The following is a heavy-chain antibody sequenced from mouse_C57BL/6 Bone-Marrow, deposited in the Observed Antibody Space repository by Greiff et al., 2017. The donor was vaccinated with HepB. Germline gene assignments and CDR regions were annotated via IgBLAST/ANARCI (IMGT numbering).Heavy chain of an antibody. CDR2: INPNYGTT. Sequence: VQLQQSGPELVKPGASVKISCKASGYSFTDYYMNWVKQSNGKSLEWIGVINPNYGTTSYNQKFKGKATLTVDQSSSTAYMQLNSLTTEDSAVYYCARGIYYGSSPAWFAYWGQGTLVTVSA. CDR1: GYSFTDYY. CDR3: ARGIYYGSSPAWFAY. V-gene: IGHV1-39*01. D-gene: IGHD1-1*01. J-gene: IGHJ3*01.